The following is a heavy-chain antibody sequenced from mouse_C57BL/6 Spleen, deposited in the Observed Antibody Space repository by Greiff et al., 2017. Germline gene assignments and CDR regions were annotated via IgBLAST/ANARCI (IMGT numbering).Heavy chain of an antibody. J-gene: IGHJ2*01. V-gene: IGHV5-12*01. D-gene: IGHD4-1*01. CDR2: ISNGGGST. Sequence: EVMLVESGGGLVQPGGSLKLSCAASGFTFSDYYMYWVRQTPEKRLEWVAYISNGGGSTYYPDTVKGRFTSSRDNAKNTLYLQMSRLKSEDTAMYYCARRRTGLDCWGQGTTLTVAS. CDR1: GFTFSDYY. CDR3: ARRRTGLDC.